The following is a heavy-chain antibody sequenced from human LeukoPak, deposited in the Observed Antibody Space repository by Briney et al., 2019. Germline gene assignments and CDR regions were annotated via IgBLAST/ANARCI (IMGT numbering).Heavy chain of an antibody. CDR1: GFTFSSYG. CDR2: INSDGSST. Sequence: GGSLRLSCAASGFTFSSYGMHWVRQVPGKGLVWVSRINSDGSSTNYADSVKGRFTISRDNANNTLYLQMNSLRAEDTAVYYCARGGRYYDSSRSCDYWGQGTLATVSS. J-gene: IGHJ4*02. D-gene: IGHD3-22*01. V-gene: IGHV3-74*01. CDR3: ARGGRYYDSSRSCDY.